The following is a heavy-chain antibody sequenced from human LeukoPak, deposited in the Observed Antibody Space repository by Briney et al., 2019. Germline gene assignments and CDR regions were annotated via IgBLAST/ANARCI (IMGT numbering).Heavy chain of an antibody. J-gene: IGHJ5*02. V-gene: IGHV4-59*01. CDR3: ARDASNWFDP. Sequence: SETLSLTCTVSGVSISSYYWSWIRQPPGKGLEWIGYIHYSGSTNYNPSLKSRVTISVDTSKNQFSLKLSSVTAADTAVYYCARDASNWFDPWGQGTLVTVSS. CDR1: GVSISSYY. CDR2: IHYSGST.